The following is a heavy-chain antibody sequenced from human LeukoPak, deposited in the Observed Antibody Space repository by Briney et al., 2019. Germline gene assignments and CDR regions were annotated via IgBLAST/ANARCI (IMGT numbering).Heavy chain of an antibody. J-gene: IGHJ4*02. V-gene: IGHV1-2*02. Sequence: GASVKVSCRTSGYIFTDSYVHWMRQAPGQGLEWVGCVNPRNGDTSYAENFQGRVTVTRDTSINTIYMELRSLVSGDTAVYYCARDDYNWNSFHSWGQGTLVTVSS. CDR1: GYIFTDSY. CDR2: VNPRNGDT. CDR3: ARDDYNWNSFHS. D-gene: IGHD1-20*01.